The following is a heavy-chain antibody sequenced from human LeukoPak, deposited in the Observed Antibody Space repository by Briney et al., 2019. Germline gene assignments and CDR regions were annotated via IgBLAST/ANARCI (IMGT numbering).Heavy chain of an antibody. Sequence: PSETLSLTCAVYCGSFSGYYWSWIRQPPGKALEWVGEINHSGSTNYNPSLKSRVTISVDMSKNQFCLKLSSVTAADTAVYYCASTNQWFDPWGQGTLVTVSS. CDR2: INHSGST. CDR3: ASTNQWFDP. CDR1: CGSFSGYY. V-gene: IGHV4-34*01. J-gene: IGHJ5*02. D-gene: IGHD1-14*01.